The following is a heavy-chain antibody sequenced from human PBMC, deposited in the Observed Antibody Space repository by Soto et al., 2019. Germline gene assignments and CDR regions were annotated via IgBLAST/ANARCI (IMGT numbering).Heavy chain of an antibody. V-gene: IGHV3-23*01. D-gene: IGHD2-21*01. CDR3: ENYAYMGYEGANCSLDN. Sequence: PGGSLRLSCAASGFTFSSYAMSWVRQAPGKGLEWVSAISGSGGSTYYADSVKGRFTISRDNSKNTLYLQMNSLRAEDTAVYYSENYAYMGYEGANCSLDNWGLETLVT. J-gene: IGHJ4*02. CDR2: ISGSGGST. CDR1: GFTFSSYA.